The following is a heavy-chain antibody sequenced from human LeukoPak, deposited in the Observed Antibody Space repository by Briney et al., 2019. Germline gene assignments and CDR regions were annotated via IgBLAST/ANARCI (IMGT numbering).Heavy chain of an antibody. Sequence: ASVKVSCKASGYTFTGYYMHWVRQAPGQGLEWMGRINPNSGGTNYAQKFQGRVTMTRDTSISTAYMELSRLRSDDTAVYYCARTIAAAGIVLRAFDIWGQGTMVTVSS. J-gene: IGHJ3*02. CDR1: GYTFTGYY. CDR3: ARTIAAAGIVLRAFDI. V-gene: IGHV1-2*02. CDR2: INPNSGGT. D-gene: IGHD6-13*01.